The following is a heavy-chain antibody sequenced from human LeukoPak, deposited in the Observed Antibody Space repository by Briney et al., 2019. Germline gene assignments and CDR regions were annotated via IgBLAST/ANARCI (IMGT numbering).Heavy chain of an antibody. CDR3: ASQFRFGEFDY. V-gene: IGHV1-2*02. D-gene: IGHD3-10*01. Sequence: ASVKVSCKASGYTFTAHYVHWVRRAPGQGFEWMGWINPNSGGPNYAQKFQGRVTMTRDTSISTAYMELSRLRSDDTAVYYCASQFRFGEFDYWGQGTLVTVSS. CDR2: INPNSGGP. CDR1: GYTFTAHY. J-gene: IGHJ4*02.